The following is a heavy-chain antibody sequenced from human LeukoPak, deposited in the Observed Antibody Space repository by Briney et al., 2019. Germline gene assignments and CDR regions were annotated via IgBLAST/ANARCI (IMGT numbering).Heavy chain of an antibody. D-gene: IGHD5-18*01. Sequence: ASVKVSCKASGYTFIDNYMHWVRRAPGQGLEWMGWINANSGGTNYAQKFRGRVTMTRDTSISTAYMELSRLRSDDTAVYFCARAIQLWLPFDYWGQGTLVTVSS. CDR3: ARAIQLWLPFDY. V-gene: IGHV1-2*02. CDR1: GYTFIDNY. J-gene: IGHJ4*02. CDR2: INANSGGT.